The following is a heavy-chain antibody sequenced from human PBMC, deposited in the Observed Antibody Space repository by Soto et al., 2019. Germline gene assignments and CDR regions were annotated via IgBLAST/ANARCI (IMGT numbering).Heavy chain of an antibody. CDR3: ARWGLYCIVGRCYFDYCYVMDV. V-gene: IGHV4-61*01. J-gene: IGHJ6*02. D-gene: IGHD2-15*01. CDR2: IYYSGST. Sequence: SETLSHPYTVSGGFISRGRYYWSWIRQPPGKGLEWIGYIYYSGSTNYNPSLKSRVTISVDTSKNQFSLKLSSVTAADTAVYYCARWGLYCIVGRCYFDYCYVMDVCGQGTPVTGS. CDR1: GGFISRGRYY.